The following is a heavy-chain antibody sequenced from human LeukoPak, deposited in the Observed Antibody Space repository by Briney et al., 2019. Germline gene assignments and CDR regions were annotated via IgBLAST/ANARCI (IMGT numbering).Heavy chain of an antibody. CDR1: GFTFYSYA. Sequence: PGGSLRLSCAASGFTFYSYAMNWVRQAPGKGLEWVSTISGSGGSTYYADSVKGRFTISRDNSKNTLYLQMNSLGAEDTAVYYCAKDRGTSLCDAFDIWGQGTMVTVSS. CDR2: ISGSGGST. V-gene: IGHV3-23*01. D-gene: IGHD6-25*01. J-gene: IGHJ3*02. CDR3: AKDRGTSLCDAFDI.